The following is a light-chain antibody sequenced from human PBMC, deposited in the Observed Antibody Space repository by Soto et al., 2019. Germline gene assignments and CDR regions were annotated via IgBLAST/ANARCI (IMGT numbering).Light chain of an antibody. J-gene: IGKJ4*01. V-gene: IGKV1-12*01. CDR1: QDISNY. Sequence: DIPMTQSPSSVSASVGDRVVITCRASQDISNYLAWYQHKPGDAPELLIYAASRLKRGVPSRFSGSGSGTFFTLIIDSLQLEDFATYYCQQADIFPLTFGGGTKVEI. CDR3: QQADIFPLT. CDR2: AAS.